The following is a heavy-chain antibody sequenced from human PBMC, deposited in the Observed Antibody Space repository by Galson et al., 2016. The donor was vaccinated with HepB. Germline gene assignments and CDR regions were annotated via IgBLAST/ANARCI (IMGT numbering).Heavy chain of an antibody. V-gene: IGHV3-53*01. D-gene: IGHD3-16*01. Sequence: SLRLSCAASGVTVSSNYMTWIRQAPGKGLEWVSVIFSGGYTYYSDSVKGRFTTSRDNSNNMVYLQMNSLRAEDTAVYYCARQGGPGWFAPWGQGTLVTVSS. J-gene: IGHJ5*02. CDR3: ARQGGPGWFAP. CDR2: IFSGGYT. CDR1: GVTVSSNY.